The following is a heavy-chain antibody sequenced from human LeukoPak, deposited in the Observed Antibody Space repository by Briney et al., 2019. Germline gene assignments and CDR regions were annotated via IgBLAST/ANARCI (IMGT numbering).Heavy chain of an antibody. V-gene: IGHV4-39*07. J-gene: IGHJ6*03. CDR1: DGSVNSNIYY. Sequence: SETLSLTCTVSDGSVNSNIYYWGWVRQPPGKGLEWLGTIYYRGTTYYNPSLKSRVTISVDTSKNQFSLRLSSVTAADTAVYYCARDFSSSSSVYYYYYMDVWGKGTTVTVSS. CDR2: IYYRGTT. CDR3: ARDFSSSSSVYYYYYMDV. D-gene: IGHD6-6*01.